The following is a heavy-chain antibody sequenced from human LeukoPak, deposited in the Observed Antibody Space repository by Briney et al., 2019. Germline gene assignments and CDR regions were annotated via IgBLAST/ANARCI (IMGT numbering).Heavy chain of an antibody. CDR3: ARSGGIGYSYGYVVDY. V-gene: IGHV1-2*02. J-gene: IGHJ4*02. CDR1: GYTFTGYY. CDR2: INPNSGGT. Sequence: ASVKVSCKASGYTFTGYYMHWVRQAPGQGLGWMGWINPNSGGTNYAQKFQGRVTMTRDTSISTAYMELSRLRSDDTAVYYCARSGGIGYSYGYVVDYWGQGTLVTVSS. D-gene: IGHD5-18*01.